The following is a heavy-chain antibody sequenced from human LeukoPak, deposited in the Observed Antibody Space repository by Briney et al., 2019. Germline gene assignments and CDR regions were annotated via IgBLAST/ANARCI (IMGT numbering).Heavy chain of an antibody. CDR1: GGSISSGDYY. V-gene: IGHV4-30-4*01. CDR3: ARDTPYYYDSSGYYDYYFGY. Sequence: SQTLSLTCTVSGGSISSGDYYWSWIRQPPGKGLEWIGYIYYSGSTYYNPSLKSRVTISVDTSKNQFSLKLSSVTAADTAVYYCARDTPYYYDSSGYYDYYFGYWGQGTLVTVSS. CDR2: IYYSGST. J-gene: IGHJ4*02. D-gene: IGHD3-22*01.